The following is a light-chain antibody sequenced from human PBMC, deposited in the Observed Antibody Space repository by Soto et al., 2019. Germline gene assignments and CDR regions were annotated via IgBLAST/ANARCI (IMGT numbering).Light chain of an antibody. Sequence: EIVLTQSPATLSLSPGERATLFCTASQRVSSYLAWYQQKPGQAPRLLIYDASNRATGIPARFSGSGSGTDFTLPISSLEPEDFAVYYCQQRSNWPLTFGPGTKVDIK. CDR1: QRVSSY. V-gene: IGKV3-11*01. CDR2: DAS. J-gene: IGKJ3*01. CDR3: QQRSNWPLT.